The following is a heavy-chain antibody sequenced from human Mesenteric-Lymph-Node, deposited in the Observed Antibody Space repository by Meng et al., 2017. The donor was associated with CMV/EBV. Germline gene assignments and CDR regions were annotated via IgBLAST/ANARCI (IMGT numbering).Heavy chain of an antibody. V-gene: IGHV4-59*01. Sequence: GSLRLSCTVSGASISTYYWNWIRQPPGKGLEWIGYMYNGGNTNYSPSLKSRVTISVGMSKTQVSLKLNSVTAADTAVYFCARFHYGCSGTTCYAKYFDYWGQGTRVTVSS. J-gene: IGHJ4*02. CDR1: GASISTYY. CDR3: ARFHYGCSGTTCYAKYFDY. CDR2: MYNGGNT. D-gene: IGHD2-2*01.